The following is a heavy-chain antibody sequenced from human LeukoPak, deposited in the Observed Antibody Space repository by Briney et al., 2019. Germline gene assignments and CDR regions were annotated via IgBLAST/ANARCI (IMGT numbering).Heavy chain of an antibody. Sequence: SETLSLTCTVSGGSISSSSYYWGGIRQPPGKGLEWVGSIYYSGSTYYNPSLKSRVTISVDTSKNQFSLKPSSVTAADTAVYYCARRRREGYSDSFDIWGQGTMVTVSS. CDR1: GGSISSSSYY. D-gene: IGHD5-24*01. V-gene: IGHV4-39*01. CDR3: ARRRREGYSDSFDI. CDR2: IYYSGST. J-gene: IGHJ3*02.